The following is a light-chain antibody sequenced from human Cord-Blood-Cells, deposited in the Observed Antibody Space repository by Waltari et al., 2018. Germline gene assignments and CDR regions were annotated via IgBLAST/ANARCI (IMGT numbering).Light chain of an antibody. J-gene: IGLJ7*01. Sequence: QSVLTQPPSASGPPGQRVTISCSGSSSNIGSNYVYWYQQLPGTAPKLLIYRNNPRPSGVPDRFSGSKSGTSASLAISGLRSEDEADYYCAAWDDSLSGPVFGGGTQLTVL. CDR2: RNN. V-gene: IGLV1-47*01. CDR1: SSNIGSNY. CDR3: AAWDDSLSGPV.